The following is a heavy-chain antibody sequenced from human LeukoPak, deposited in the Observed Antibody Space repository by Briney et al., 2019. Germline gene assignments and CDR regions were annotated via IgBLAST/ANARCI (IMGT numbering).Heavy chain of an antibody. J-gene: IGHJ3*02. CDR2: ISSSSSYI. D-gene: IGHD3-22*01. CDR3: ARAVTYYYDSSGSDDAFDI. V-gene: IGHV3-21*01. CDR1: GFTFSSYS. Sequence: GGSLRLSCAASGFTFSSYSMNWVRQAPGKGLEWVSSISSSSSYIYYADSVKGRFTISRDNAKNSLYLQMNSLRAEDTAVYYCARAVTYYYDSSGSDDAFDIWGQGTMVTVSS.